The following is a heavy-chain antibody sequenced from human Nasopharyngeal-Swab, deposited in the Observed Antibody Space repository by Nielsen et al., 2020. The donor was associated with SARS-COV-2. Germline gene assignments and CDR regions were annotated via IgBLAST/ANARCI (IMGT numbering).Heavy chain of an antibody. Sequence: GGSLRLSCAASGFTVSSSYMSWVRQAPGKGLEWVSTINSDGNTYFADSVRGRFSSYRDNYRNTLSLEMNSLRAEDTAVYYCASRGAANDPSTRDLPYSRRTSDLWGRGTLVTVSS. CDR1: GFTVSSSY. V-gene: IGHV3-53*01. J-gene: IGHJ2*01. CDR2: INSDGNT. D-gene: IGHD4-11*01. CDR3: ASRGAANDPSTRDLPYSRRTSDL.